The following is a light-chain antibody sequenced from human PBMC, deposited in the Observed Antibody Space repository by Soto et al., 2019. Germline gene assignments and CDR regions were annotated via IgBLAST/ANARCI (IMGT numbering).Light chain of an antibody. V-gene: IGLV1-40*01. J-gene: IGLJ3*02. Sequence: QSVLAQPPSVSGAPGQGVMISCTGTSSNIGAGYDVHWYQQLPGAAPRLLIYGNMYRPSGVPDRFSGFKSGTSVSLAITGLQPEDEADYYCQSYDTSLRAWVFGGATKVTVL. CDR3: QSYDTSLRAWV. CDR2: GNM. CDR1: SSNIGAGYD.